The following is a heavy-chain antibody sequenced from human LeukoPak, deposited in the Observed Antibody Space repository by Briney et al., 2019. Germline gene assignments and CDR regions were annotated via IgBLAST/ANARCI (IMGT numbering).Heavy chain of an antibody. Sequence: PSETLSLTCAVYGGSFSGYYWSWIRQPPGKGLEWIGEINHSGSTNYNPSLKSRVTISVDTSKNQFSLKLSSVTAADTAVYYCARRRYCSSTSCYTGIYFDYWGQGTLVTVSS. CDR3: ARRRYCSSTSCYTGIYFDY. V-gene: IGHV4-34*01. CDR1: GGSFSGYY. D-gene: IGHD2-2*02. CDR2: INHSGST. J-gene: IGHJ4*02.